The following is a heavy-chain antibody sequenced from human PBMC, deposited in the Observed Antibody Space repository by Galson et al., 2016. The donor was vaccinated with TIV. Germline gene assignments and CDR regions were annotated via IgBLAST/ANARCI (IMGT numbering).Heavy chain of an antibody. CDR1: GDSISSSRHF. D-gene: IGHD3-16*01. J-gene: IGHJ4*02. Sequence: ETLSLTCTVSGDSISSSRHFWGWIRQPPGKGLEWIGTIYYSRYTYYTSSLKSRVTVSVDTSRNQISLKVSSVTASDTGVYYCARQEQEMEAPLWDWGQGMLVTVSS. CDR3: ARQEQEMEAPLWD. V-gene: IGHV4-39*01. CDR2: IYYSRYT.